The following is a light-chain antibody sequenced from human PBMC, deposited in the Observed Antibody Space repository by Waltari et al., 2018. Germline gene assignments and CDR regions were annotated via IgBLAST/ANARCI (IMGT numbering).Light chain of an antibody. CDR3: QQSLKTPIT. J-gene: IGKJ5*01. CDR2: GAS. V-gene: IGKV1-39*01. CDR1: QNIRTY. Sequence: DIEMTQSPSSLSASVGDRVTMTCRASQNIRTYLTWYQQKPGKAPKVLIYGASNLQSGVPSRFSGSGSGTDFSLTISSLQPEDFATYYCQQSLKTPITFGQGTRLQIK.